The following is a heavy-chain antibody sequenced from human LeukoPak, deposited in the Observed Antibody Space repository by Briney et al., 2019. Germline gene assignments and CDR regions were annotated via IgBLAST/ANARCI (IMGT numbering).Heavy chain of an antibody. CDR3: ARASPRVPAATHNYYYYYMDV. CDR1: GGSISSYC. V-gene: IGHV4-59*01. J-gene: IGHJ6*03. CDR2: IYYSGST. D-gene: IGHD2-2*01. Sequence: PSETLSLTCTVSGGSISSYCWSWIRQPPGKGLEWIGYIYYSGSTNYNPSLKSRVTISVDTSKNQFSLKLSSVTAADTAVYYCARASPRVPAATHNYYYYYMDVWGKGTTVTVSS.